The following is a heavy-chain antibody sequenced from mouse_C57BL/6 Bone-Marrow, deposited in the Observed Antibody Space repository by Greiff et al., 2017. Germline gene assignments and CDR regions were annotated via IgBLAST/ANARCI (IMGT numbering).Heavy chain of an antibody. CDR2: ISSGGSYT. V-gene: IGHV5-6*01. D-gene: IGHD1-1*01. CDR1: GFTFSSYG. Sequence: EVQLQESGGDLVKPGGSLKLSCAASGFTFSSYGMSWVRQTPDKRLEWVATISSGGSYTYYPDSVKGRFTISRDNAKNTLYLQMSSLKSENTAMYYCARHVRYGSSPPFAYWGQGTLGTVSA. J-gene: IGHJ3*01. CDR3: ARHVRYGSSPPFAY.